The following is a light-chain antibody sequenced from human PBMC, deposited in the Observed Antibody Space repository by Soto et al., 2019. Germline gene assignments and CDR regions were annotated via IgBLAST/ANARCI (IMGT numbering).Light chain of an antibody. CDR1: SSDVGGYNY. CDR2: DVS. V-gene: IGLV2-11*01. J-gene: IGLJ1*01. CDR3: CSYAGSPRYV. Sequence: QSALTQPRSESRSPGQSVTISCTGTSSDVGGYNYVSWYQQHPGKAPKVMIYDVSERPSGVPDRFSGSKSGNTASLTISGLQAEDESDYYCCSYAGSPRYVLGTGTKLTLL.